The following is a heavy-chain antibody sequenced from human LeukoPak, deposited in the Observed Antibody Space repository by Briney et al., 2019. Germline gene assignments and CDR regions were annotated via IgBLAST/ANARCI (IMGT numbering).Heavy chain of an antibody. V-gene: IGHV1-8*01. CDR2: MNPNSGNT. D-gene: IGHD6-13*01. Sequence: ASVKVSCKASGYTFTSHDINWVRQATGQGLEWMGWMNPNSGNTGYAQKFQDRVTMTRNTSISTAYMELSSLESEDTAVYYRASALKRGSAGTLIDFWGQGTLVTVSS. CDR3: ASALKRGSAGTLIDF. J-gene: IGHJ4*02. CDR1: GYTFTSHD.